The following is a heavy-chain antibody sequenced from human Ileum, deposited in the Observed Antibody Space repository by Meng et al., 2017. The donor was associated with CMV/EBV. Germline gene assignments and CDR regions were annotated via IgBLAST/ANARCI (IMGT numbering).Heavy chain of an antibody. J-gene: IGHJ4*02. CDR2: TYYRSKWFN. V-gene: IGHV6-1*01. CDR1: GDSVSSTTVT. CDR3: VRLTGNSWLDY. D-gene: IGHD6-13*01. Sequence: QLQAAGPDMVKTSQTLLRTCAISGDSVSSTTVTWNWIRQSPSRGLEWLGRTYYRSKWFNYYALSVRSRITINPDISKNQLSLQLNSVTPEDTAVYYCVRLTGNSWLDYWGRGTLVTVSS.